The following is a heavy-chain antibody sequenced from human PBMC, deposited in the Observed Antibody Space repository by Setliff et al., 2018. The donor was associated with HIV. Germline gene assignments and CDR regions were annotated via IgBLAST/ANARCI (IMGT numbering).Heavy chain of an antibody. V-gene: IGHV3-53*01. CDR2: IYSGGST. Sequence: GGSLRLSCAASGFTFSNAWMSWVRQAPGKGLEWVSVIYSGGSTYYADSVKGRFTISRDNSKNTLYLQMNSLRAEDTATYYCAKVFGTSPLVGYFDLWGRGTRVTVSS. D-gene: IGHD3-10*01. CDR3: AKVFGTSPLVGYFDL. CDR1: GFTFSNAW. J-gene: IGHJ2*01.